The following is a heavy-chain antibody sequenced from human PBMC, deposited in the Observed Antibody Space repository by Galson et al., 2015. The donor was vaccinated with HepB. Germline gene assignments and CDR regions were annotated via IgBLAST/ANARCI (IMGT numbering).Heavy chain of an antibody. V-gene: IGHV3-7*03. CDR3: ATSGDGHNFKPFDY. D-gene: IGHD5-24*01. Sequence: SLRLSCAASKFTFSNSWMTWVRQAPGRGLEWVANTKKDGSEKNYVDSVKGRFTISRDNARNSLYLQMNSLRAEDTAVYYCATSGDGHNFKPFDYWGQGTLVTVSS. CDR1: KFTFSNSW. CDR2: TKKDGSEK. J-gene: IGHJ4*02.